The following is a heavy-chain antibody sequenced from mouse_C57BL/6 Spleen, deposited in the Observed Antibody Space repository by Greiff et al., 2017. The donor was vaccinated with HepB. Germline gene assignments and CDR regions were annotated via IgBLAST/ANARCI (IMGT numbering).Heavy chain of an antibody. CDR2: IYPGSGST. Sequence: QVQLKQPGAELVKPGASVKMSCKASGYTFTSYWITWVKQRPGQGLEWIGDIYPGSGSTNYNEKFKSKATLTVDTSSSTAYMQLSSLTSEDSAVYYCARERGHCGVAYWGQGTLVTVCA. V-gene: IGHV1-55*01. CDR1: GYTFTSYW. J-gene: IGHJ3*01. CDR3: ARERGHCGVAY.